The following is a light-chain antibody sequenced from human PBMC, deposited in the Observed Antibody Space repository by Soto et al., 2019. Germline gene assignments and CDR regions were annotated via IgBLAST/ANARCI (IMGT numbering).Light chain of an antibody. CDR2: RNS. J-gene: IGLJ2*01. CDR3: AAWDDSLSGVV. CDR1: SSNIGSNY. V-gene: IGLV1-47*01. Sequence: QSVLTQPPSASGTPGQRVTISCSGSSSNIGSNYVYWYQQLPGTVPQLLIYRNSERPSGVPDRFSGSKSGTSASLAIIGLRSEDEADYYCAAWDDSLSGVVFGGGTKVTVL.